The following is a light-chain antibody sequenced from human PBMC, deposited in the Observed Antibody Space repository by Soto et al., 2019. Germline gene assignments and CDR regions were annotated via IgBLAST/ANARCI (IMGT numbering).Light chain of an antibody. V-gene: IGKV3-11*01. J-gene: IGKJ4*01. CDR2: EAS. CDR3: QQHINWPLT. Sequence: EIVLTQSPATLSLSPGERATLSCRASQTVSSSLAWYQQKPGQAPRLLIYEASNRATGNPARFSGSGSGADFTLTISSLEHEDFALYYCQQHINWPLTFGGGTKVEIK. CDR1: QTVSSS.